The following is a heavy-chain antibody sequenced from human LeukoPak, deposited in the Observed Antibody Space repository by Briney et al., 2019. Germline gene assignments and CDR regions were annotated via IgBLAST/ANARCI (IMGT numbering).Heavy chain of an antibody. CDR2: IYYSGST. J-gene: IGHJ4*02. D-gene: IGHD1-7*01. Sequence: SETLSLTCTVSGGSVSSGSYYWSWIRQPPGKGLEWIGYIYYSGSTNYNPSHKSRVTISVDTSKNQFSLKLSSVTASDTAMYYCATKKWNYYFDYWGQGTLVSVSS. CDR3: ATKKWNYYFDY. CDR1: GGSVSSGSYY. V-gene: IGHV4-61*01.